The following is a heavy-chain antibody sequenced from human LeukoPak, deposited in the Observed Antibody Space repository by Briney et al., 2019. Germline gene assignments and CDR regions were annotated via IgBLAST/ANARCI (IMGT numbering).Heavy chain of an antibody. CDR3: AREVLWFGELSNFDY. J-gene: IGHJ4*02. CDR1: GFTFSSYG. V-gene: IGHV3-33*01. D-gene: IGHD3-10*01. Sequence: GRSLRLSCAASGFTFSSYGMHWVRQAPGKGLEWVAVIWYDGSNKYYADSVKGRFTISRDNSKNTLYLQMNSLRAEDTAVYYCAREVLWFGELSNFDYWGQGTLVTVSS. CDR2: IWYDGSNK.